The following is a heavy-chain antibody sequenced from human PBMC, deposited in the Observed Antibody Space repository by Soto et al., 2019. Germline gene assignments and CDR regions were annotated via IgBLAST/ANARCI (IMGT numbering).Heavy chain of an antibody. CDR3: ARSPVRTSLAPVSF. CDR2: IYSGDSES. Sequence: GESLKLSCQASGYSFTTYWIAWERQTPGRGLEWMGIIYSGDSESKYSPSFDGQCTFSVARSTSTAYLPGSSLRTSDTGIDFRARSPVRTSLAPVSFWGHGSLVSV. J-gene: IGHJ1*01. D-gene: IGHD2-21*01. CDR1: GYSFTTYW. V-gene: IGHV5-51*01.